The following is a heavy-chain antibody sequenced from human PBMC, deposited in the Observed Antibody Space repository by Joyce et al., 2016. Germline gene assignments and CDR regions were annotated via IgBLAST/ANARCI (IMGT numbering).Heavy chain of an antibody. D-gene: IGHD1-26*01. CDR1: GFTFSNYW. V-gene: IGHV3-74*01. J-gene: IGHJ4*02. Sequence: EVQLVESGGGLVQSWGSLRLSCEASGFTFSNYWMHWVRQAPGKGRVGVSRIKSDGSTTNYADSVKGRFTSSRGNAKDTLYLQMNSLRDEETAVYHCARSVYSGSQQGYWGQGSLGSVSS. CDR3: ARSVYSGSQQGY. CDR2: IKSDGSTT.